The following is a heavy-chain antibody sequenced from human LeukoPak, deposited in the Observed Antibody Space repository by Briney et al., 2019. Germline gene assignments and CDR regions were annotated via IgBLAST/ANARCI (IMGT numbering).Heavy chain of an antibody. V-gene: IGHV1-2*02. CDR1: GYTFTGYY. D-gene: IGHD1-26*01. CDR3: ASPAGVGATGSGAFDI. Sequence: GASVKVSCKASGYTFTGYYMHWVRQAPGQGPEWMGWINPNSGGTNYAQKFQGRVTMTRDTSISTAYMELSRLRSDDTAVYYCASPAGVGATGSGAFDIWGQGTMVTVSS. J-gene: IGHJ3*02. CDR2: INPNSGGT.